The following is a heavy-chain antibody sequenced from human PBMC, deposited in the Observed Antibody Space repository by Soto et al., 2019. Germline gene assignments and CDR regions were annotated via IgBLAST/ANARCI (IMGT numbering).Heavy chain of an antibody. CDR3: ARRYSGYDLDY. D-gene: IGHD5-12*01. Sequence: SETLSLTCAVYGGSFSGYYWSWIRQPPGKGLEWIGEINHSVSTNYNPSLKSRVTISVDTSKNQFSLKLSSVTAADTAVYYCARRYSGYDLDYWGQGTLVTVSS. CDR2: INHSVST. CDR1: GGSFSGYY. J-gene: IGHJ4*02. V-gene: IGHV4-34*01.